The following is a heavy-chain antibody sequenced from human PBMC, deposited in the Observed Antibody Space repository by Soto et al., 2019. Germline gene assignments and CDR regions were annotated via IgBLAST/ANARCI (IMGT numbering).Heavy chain of an antibody. Sequence: QVQLQESGPGLVKPLQTLSLTCTVSGGSISSGGYYWSWIRQHPGKGLEWIGYIYYSGSAYYNPSLKSRVTISVDTSKNQFSLRLSSVTAADTAVYYCARDAGGLYQLLSPWFDPWGQGTLVTVSS. CDR3: ARDAGGLYQLLSPWFDP. CDR2: IYYSGSA. CDR1: GGSISSGGYY. D-gene: IGHD2-2*01. V-gene: IGHV4-31*03. J-gene: IGHJ5*02.